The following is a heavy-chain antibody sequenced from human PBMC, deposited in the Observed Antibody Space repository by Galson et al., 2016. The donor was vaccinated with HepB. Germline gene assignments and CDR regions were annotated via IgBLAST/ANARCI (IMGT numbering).Heavy chain of an antibody. CDR3: AHKKGAARRVRGFDF. CDR2: IYWDDDK. D-gene: IGHD6-6*01. J-gene: IGHJ4*02. Sequence: PALVKPTQTLTLTCSFSGFSLTASGVGVGWIRQPPGKALEWLAPIYWDDDKRYSPSLKSRLTITKDTSKDQVVLTMTNVDPVDTATYYCAHKKGAARRVRGFDFWGQGTLVTVSS. CDR1: GFSLTASGVG. V-gene: IGHV2-5*02.